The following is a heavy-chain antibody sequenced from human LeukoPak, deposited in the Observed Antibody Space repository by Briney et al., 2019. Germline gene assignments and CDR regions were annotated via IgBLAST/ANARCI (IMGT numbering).Heavy chain of an antibody. CDR1: GFTFYTYA. Sequence: GGSLRLSCAASGFTFYTYAMTWVRQAPGKGLEWVSTIIGSGGNTFYADSVKGRFTISRDNSKNTLSLQLTSLRAEDTGIYFCARDGGHPLTSYYRAYWGQGTLVTVSP. V-gene: IGHV3-23*01. CDR2: IIGSGGNT. CDR3: ARDGGHPLTSYYRAY. D-gene: IGHD4-11*01. J-gene: IGHJ4*02.